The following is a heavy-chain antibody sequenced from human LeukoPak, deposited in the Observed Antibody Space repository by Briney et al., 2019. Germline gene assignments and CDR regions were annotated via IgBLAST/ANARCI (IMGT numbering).Heavy chain of an antibody. J-gene: IGHJ5*02. CDR3: AKDRPAAMLGDNWFDP. CDR1: GFTFSSYA. CDR2: ISGSGGST. V-gene: IGHV3-23*01. Sequence: GGSLRLSCAASGFTFSSYAMSWVRQAPGKGLEWDPAISGSGGSTYYADSVKGRFTISRDNFKNTLYLQMNSLRAEDTAVYYCAKDRPAAMLGDNWFDPWGQGTLVTVSS. D-gene: IGHD2-2*01.